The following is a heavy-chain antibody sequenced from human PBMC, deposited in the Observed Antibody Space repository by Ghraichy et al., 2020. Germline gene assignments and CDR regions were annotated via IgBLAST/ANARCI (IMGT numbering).Heavy chain of an antibody. V-gene: IGHV3-53*01. CDR1: GFTVSSNY. CDR2: IYSGGST. J-gene: IGHJ6*02. CDR3: ASMGDYSNYYYGMDV. Sequence: GGSLRLSCAASGFTVSSNYMSWVRQAPGKGLEWVSVIYSGGSTYYADSVKGRFTISRDNSKNTLYLQMNSLRAEDTAVYYCASMGDYSNYYYGMDVWGQGTTVTVSS. D-gene: IGHD4-11*01.